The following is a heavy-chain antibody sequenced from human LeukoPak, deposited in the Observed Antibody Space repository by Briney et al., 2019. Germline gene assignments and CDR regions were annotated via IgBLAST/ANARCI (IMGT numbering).Heavy chain of an antibody. CDR2: INSDVSST. Sequence: PGGSLRLSCAASGFTFSSYWMHWVRQAPGKGLVWVSRINSDVSSTSYADSVKGRFTISRYNAKNTLYLQMNSLRAEDTAVYYCARGLPRFSGWYFLRRFPDGMDVWGQGTTVTVSS. V-gene: IGHV3-74*01. J-gene: IGHJ6*02. CDR3: ARGLPRFSGWYFLRRFPDGMDV. CDR1: GFTFSSYW. D-gene: IGHD6-19*01.